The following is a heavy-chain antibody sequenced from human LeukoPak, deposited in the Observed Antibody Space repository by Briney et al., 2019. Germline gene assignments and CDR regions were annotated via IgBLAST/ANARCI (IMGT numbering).Heavy chain of an antibody. CDR2: IYYSGST. D-gene: IGHD4-17*01. Sequence: SETLSLTCTVSGGSISSYYWSWIRQPPGKGLEWIGYIYYSGSTNYNPSLKSRVTISVDTSKNQFSLKLSSVTAADTAVYYCARDRDGDYMAAYDYRGQGTLVTVSS. CDR3: ARDRDGDYMAAYDY. J-gene: IGHJ4*02. V-gene: IGHV4-59*01. CDR1: GGSISSYY.